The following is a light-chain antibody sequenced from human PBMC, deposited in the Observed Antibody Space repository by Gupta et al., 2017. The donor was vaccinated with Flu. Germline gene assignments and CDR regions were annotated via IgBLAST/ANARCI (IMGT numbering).Light chain of an antibody. J-gene: IGLJ3*02. CDR1: SSDVGDNNY. V-gene: IGLV2-8*01. CDR3: SSDTCGNNLV. CDR2: EVS. Sequence: SVTISGTGTSSDVGDNNYVYWYQHHPGKAPNLIIYEVSKRPSGVPDRFSGSKSGNTASLTVSGLQAEEEADYHCSSDTCGNNLVFGGGTKLTVL.